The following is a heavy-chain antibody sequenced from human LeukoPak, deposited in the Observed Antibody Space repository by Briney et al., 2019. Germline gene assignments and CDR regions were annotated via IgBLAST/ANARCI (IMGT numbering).Heavy chain of an antibody. CDR1: GFTFSSYW. CDR3: ARADFGVVSPTYYYYMDV. V-gene: IGHV3-74*01. D-gene: IGHD3-3*01. CDR2: INSDGSST. J-gene: IGHJ6*03. Sequence: QPGGSLRLSCAASGFTFSSYWMHWVRQAPGKGLVWVSRINSDGSSTSYADSVKGRFTISRDNAKNTLYLQMNSLRAEDTAVYYCARADFGVVSPTYYYYMDVWGKGTTVTVSS.